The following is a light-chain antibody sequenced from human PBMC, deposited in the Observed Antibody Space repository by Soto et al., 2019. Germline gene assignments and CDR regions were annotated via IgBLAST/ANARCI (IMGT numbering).Light chain of an antibody. CDR2: DAF. V-gene: IGKV1-33*01. CDR3: QQSHNLPIT. CDR1: QDIRKN. Sequence: DIQMTQSPSSLSASVGDRVTITCQASQDIRKNLNWYQQKPGKAPRLLIYDAFNLETGVPSRFGGSGSGTEFTFTISSLQPEDIATYYCQQSHNLPITFGPRTRLERK. J-gene: IGKJ5*01.